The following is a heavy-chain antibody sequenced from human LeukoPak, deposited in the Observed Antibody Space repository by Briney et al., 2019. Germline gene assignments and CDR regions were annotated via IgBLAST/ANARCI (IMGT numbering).Heavy chain of an antibody. CDR3: ARDRGVPRPYYFDQ. CDR1: GGSISSSSNY. J-gene: IGHJ4*02. V-gene: IGHV4-39*07. Sequence: SETLSLTCTVSGGSISSSSNYWGCIRQPPGKGLEWLGSIHYNGSTCYNPSHESRVIMSVDTSKNQFSLNLTSVTAADAAMYYCARDRGVPRPYYFDQWGQGTLVTVSS. D-gene: IGHD3-10*01. CDR2: IHYNGST.